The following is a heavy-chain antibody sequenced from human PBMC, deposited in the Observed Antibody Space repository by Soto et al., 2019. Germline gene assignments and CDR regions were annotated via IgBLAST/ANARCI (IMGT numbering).Heavy chain of an antibody. CDR1: GFTFSSYA. CDR2: ISGSGGST. Sequence: GGSLRLSCAASGFTFSSYAMSWVRQAPGKGLEWVSAISGSGGSTYYADSVKGRFTISRDNSKNTLYLQTNSLRAEDTAVYYCAKDSRSGGNQFDYWGQGTLVTISS. CDR3: AKDSRSGGNQFDY. J-gene: IGHJ4*02. D-gene: IGHD2-15*01. V-gene: IGHV3-23*01.